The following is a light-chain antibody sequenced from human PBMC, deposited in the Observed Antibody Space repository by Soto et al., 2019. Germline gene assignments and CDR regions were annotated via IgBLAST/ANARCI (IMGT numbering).Light chain of an antibody. CDR1: QAIDSW. Sequence: DIQMTPSPSSVSPSPVDRVTITCRATQAIDSWLAWYHQKTGEAPKLLIFTGSLLHSGVPPRFSGSGSGTDFTLTISSLQLEDFATYYCQQTLSFPPTFGQGTKVDIK. V-gene: IGKV1-12*01. J-gene: IGKJ1*01. CDR2: TGS. CDR3: QQTLSFPPT.